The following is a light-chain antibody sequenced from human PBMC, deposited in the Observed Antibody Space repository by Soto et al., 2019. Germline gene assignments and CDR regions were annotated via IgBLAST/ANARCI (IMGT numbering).Light chain of an antibody. J-gene: IGKJ5*01. CDR3: QQCRIWPPIT. CDR1: QSVDSY. CDR2: DAS. V-gene: IGKV3-11*01. Sequence: EIVLTQSPATLSLSPGERATLSCRASQSVDSYLAWYQQKPGQAPRLLIYDASNRATGIPARFSGSGSGTDFTLTISSLEPEDFAVYYCQQCRIWPPITFGRGTRLEIK.